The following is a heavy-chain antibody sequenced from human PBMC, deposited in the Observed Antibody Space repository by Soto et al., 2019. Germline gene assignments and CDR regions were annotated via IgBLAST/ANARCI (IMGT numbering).Heavy chain of an antibody. V-gene: IGHV3-23*01. CDR2: ITDSGSRT. J-gene: IGHJ6*04. Sequence: EMQLLESGGGLVQPGGSLTLSCAASGFSFSSYAMNWVRQAPGKGLEWVSSITDSGSRTYYADSVKGRFTIFRDNSKDTLYLQMNSLRGEDAAVYYCAKVPAAGLDVWGKGTTVTVSS. CDR3: AKVPAAGLDV. CDR1: GFSFSSYA. D-gene: IGHD2-15*01.